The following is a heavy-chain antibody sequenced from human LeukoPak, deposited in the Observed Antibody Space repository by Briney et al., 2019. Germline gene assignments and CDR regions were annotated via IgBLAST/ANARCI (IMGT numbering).Heavy chain of an antibody. CDR3: ARGLRLFDRVGDDLYYFDH. V-gene: IGHV3-21*01. CDR2: ISNSANYM. D-gene: IGHD3-9*01. J-gene: IGHJ4*02. CDR1: GFAFKTYS. Sequence: PGGSLRLSCATAGFAFKTYSMSWVRQAPGRGLECVASISNSANYMYCLDSVKGRFTISRDNAKNSLTLQMDSLRDDDTAVYFCARGLRLFDRVGDDLYYFDHWGQGVVVTVSS.